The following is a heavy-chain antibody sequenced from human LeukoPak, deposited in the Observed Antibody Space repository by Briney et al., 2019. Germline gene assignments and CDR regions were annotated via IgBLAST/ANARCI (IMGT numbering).Heavy chain of an antibody. V-gene: IGHV3-48*03. CDR3: ARDSYDPSGSIDY. CDR2: ISSTGRVI. CDR1: GXTFRSYE. D-gene: IGHD3-22*01. Sequence: PGGSLRLSCAASGXTFRSYEMNWVRQAPGKGLEWVSYISSTGRVIYYADSVKGRFTISRDNAKTSLHLQMSSLRPEDTAVYYCARDSYDPSGSIDYWGQGTLVTVSS. J-gene: IGHJ4*02.